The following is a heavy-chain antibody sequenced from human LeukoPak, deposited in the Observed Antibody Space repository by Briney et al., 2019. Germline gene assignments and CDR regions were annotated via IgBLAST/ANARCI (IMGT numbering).Heavy chain of an antibody. D-gene: IGHD3-22*01. V-gene: IGHV4-34*01. CDR1: GGSFSGYY. CDR2: INHSGST. CDR3: ARDGTYYYDSSGWFDP. J-gene: IGHJ5*02. Sequence: KASETLSLTCAVYGGSFSGYYWSWIRQPPGKGLEWIGEINHSGSTNYNPSLKSRVTISVDTSKNQFSLKLSSVTAADTAVYYCARDGTYYYDSSGWFDPWGQGTLVTVSS.